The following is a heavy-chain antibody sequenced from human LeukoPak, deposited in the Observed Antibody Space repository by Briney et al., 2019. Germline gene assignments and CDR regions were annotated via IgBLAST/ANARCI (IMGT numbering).Heavy chain of an antibody. CDR2: INSDGSSA. D-gene: IGHD3-10*01. J-gene: IGHJ4*02. CDR3: VRGSAAGDY. V-gene: IGHV3-74*01. Sequence: PGGSLRLSCAASGFTFDDYAMHWVRQAPGKGLVWVSRINSDGSSASYADSVKGRFTMSRDNAKNTLYLQMNSLRAEDTAVYYCVRGSAAGDYWGQGTLVTVSS. CDR1: GFTFDDYA.